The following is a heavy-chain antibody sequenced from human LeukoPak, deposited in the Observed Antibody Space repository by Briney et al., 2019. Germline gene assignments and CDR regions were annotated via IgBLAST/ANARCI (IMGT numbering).Heavy chain of an antibody. D-gene: IGHD3-10*01. Sequence: PGGSLRLSCAASGFTFSSYAMNWVRQAPGKGLEWVSATSGSGDNTYYADSVKGRFTISRDNSKNTLYLEMNSLRAEDTAVYYCAKVLGSGSYYFYYGMDVWGQGTTVTVSS. CDR1: GFTFSSYA. CDR2: TSGSGDNT. V-gene: IGHV3-23*01. CDR3: AKVLGSGSYYFYYGMDV. J-gene: IGHJ6*02.